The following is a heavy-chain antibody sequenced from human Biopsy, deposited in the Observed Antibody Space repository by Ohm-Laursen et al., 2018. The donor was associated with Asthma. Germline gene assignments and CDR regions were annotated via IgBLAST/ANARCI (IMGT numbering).Heavy chain of an antibody. Sequence: GSLRLSCTASGFAASRDHMFWVRQAPGKGLEWVSVIYSGGTSHTADSVRGRFTISRDYSKNTLYLQMHSLRAEDTAVYYCARGDSSNWSHYYFDYWGQGTLVTVPS. D-gene: IGHD3-22*01. CDR2: IYSGGTS. J-gene: IGHJ4*02. V-gene: IGHV3-53*01. CDR3: ARGDSSNWSHYYFDY. CDR1: GFAASRDH.